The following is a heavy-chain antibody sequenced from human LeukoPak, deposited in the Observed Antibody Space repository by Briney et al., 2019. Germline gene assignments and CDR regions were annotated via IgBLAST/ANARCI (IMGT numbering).Heavy chain of an antibody. V-gene: IGHV4-39*01. J-gene: IGHJ4*02. Sequence: PSETLSLTCTVSGGSISSSTYYWGWIRQPPGKGLEWIGSIYYSGSTYYNPSLKSRVTISVDTSKNQFSLRLTSVTAADTAVYYCAKISGYTYGVDHWGQGTLVTVSS. CDR3: AKISGYTYGVDH. CDR1: GGSISSSTYY. D-gene: IGHD5-18*01. CDR2: IYYSGST.